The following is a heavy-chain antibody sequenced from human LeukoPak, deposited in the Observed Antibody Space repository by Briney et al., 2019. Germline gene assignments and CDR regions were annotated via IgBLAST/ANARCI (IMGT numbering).Heavy chain of an antibody. D-gene: IGHD2-2*02. CDR2: IKQDGSEK. V-gene: IGHV3-7*01. Sequence: GGSLRLSCAASGFTFSSYWMSWVRQALGKGLEWVANIKQDGSEKNYVDSVKGRFTISRDNARKSLYLQMNSLRAEDTAVYYCASSSSSYIFDYWGQGTLVTVSS. J-gene: IGHJ4*02. CDR1: GFTFSSYW. CDR3: ASSSSSYIFDY.